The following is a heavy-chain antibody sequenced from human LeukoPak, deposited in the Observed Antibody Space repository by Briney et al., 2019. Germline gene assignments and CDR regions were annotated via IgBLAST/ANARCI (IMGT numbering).Heavy chain of an antibody. D-gene: IGHD1-7*01. Sequence: GGSLRLSCTASGFTFSSYWMSWVRQAPGKGLEWVANIKQDGSEKYYVDSVKGRFTISRDNAKNSLYLQMNSLRAEDTAVYYCARVDRAGTANFDYWGQGTLVTASS. J-gene: IGHJ4*02. CDR1: GFTFSSYW. V-gene: IGHV3-7*01. CDR3: ARVDRAGTANFDY. CDR2: IKQDGSEK.